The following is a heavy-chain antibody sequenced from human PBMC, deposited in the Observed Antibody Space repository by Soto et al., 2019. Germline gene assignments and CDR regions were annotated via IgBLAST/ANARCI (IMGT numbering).Heavy chain of an antibody. D-gene: IGHD2-15*01. Sequence: PGESLKISCKGSGYSFTSYWIGWVRQMPGKGLEWMGIIYPGDSDTRYSPSFQGQVTISADKSISTAYLQWSSLKASDTAMYYCARHYCSGGSCYYFDYWGQGTLVTVSS. V-gene: IGHV5-51*01. CDR2: IYPGDSDT. CDR3: ARHYCSGGSCYYFDY. J-gene: IGHJ4*02. CDR1: GYSFTSYW.